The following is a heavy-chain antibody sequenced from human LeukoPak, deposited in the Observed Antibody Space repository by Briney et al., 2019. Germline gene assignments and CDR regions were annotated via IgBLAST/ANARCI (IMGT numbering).Heavy chain of an antibody. V-gene: IGHV1-2*02. J-gene: IGHJ4*02. CDR3: ARDAEPLRFLEWFPTNY. CDR1: GYTFTGDY. Sequence: GASVTVSCKASGYTFTGDYMHWVRQAPGQGLEWMGGINPNYGGTNYAQKFQGRVTMTRDTSIRAAYMELSRLRSDDTAVYYCARDAEPLRFLEWFPTNYWGQGTMATVSS. CDR2: INPNYGGT. D-gene: IGHD3-3*01.